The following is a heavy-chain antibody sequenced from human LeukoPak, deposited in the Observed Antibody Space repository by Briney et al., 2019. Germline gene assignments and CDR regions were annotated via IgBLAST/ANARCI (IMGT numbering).Heavy chain of an antibody. CDR3: ARAGYSSGWSYYYFDY. D-gene: IGHD6-19*01. CDR2: ISSSGSTI. Sequence: PGGSLRLSCVASGFTFSGCWMHWVRQAPGKGLEWVSYISSSGSTIYYADSVKGRFTISRDNAKNSLYLQMNSLRAEDTAVYYCARAGYSSGWSYYYFDYWGQGTLVTVSS. CDR1: GFTFSGCW. V-gene: IGHV3-48*04. J-gene: IGHJ4*02.